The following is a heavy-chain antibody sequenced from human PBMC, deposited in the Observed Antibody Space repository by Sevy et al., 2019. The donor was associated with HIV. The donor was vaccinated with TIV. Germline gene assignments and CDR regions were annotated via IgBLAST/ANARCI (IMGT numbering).Heavy chain of an antibody. V-gene: IGHV3-53*01. CDR1: GFTVSSNY. D-gene: IGHD3-16*01. Sequence: GGSLRLSCAASGFTVSSNYMSWVRQAPGKGLEWVSVIYSGGSTYYADSVKGRFTIARDNSKNTLYLQMNSLGAEDTAGYYCAGVGLWRENAFDIWGQGTMVTVSS. CDR2: IYSGGST. J-gene: IGHJ3*02. CDR3: AGVGLWRENAFDI.